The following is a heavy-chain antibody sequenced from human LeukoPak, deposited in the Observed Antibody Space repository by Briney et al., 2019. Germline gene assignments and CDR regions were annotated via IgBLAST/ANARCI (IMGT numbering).Heavy chain of an antibody. V-gene: IGHV5-51*01. CDR1: GYSFTSYW. CDR3: ARQPPRYCSGGSCPRDAFDI. J-gene: IGHJ3*02. CDR2: IYPGDSDH. D-gene: IGHD2-15*01. Sequence: GESLKISCKGSGYSFTSYWIGWVRQMPGKGLEWIGTIYPGDSDHRYSPSFQGQVTISADESISTAYLQWSSLKASDTAMYYCARQPPRYCSGGSCPRDAFDIWGQGTMVTVSS.